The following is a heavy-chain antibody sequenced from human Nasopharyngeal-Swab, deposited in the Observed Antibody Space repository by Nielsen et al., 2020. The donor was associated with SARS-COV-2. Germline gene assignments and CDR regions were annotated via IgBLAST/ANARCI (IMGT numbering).Heavy chain of an antibody. V-gene: IGHV3-48*02. CDR3: ARDPYYYDSSGYFSDAFDI. CDR1: GFTFSSYS. CDR2: ISSRGSTI. D-gene: IGHD3-22*01. Sequence: GESLKISCAASGFTFSSYSMNWVRQAPGKGPEWVSYISSRGSTIYYADSVKGRFTISRDNAKKSLYVQMNSLRDDDTAVYYCARDPYYYDSSGYFSDAFDIWGQGTMVTVSS. J-gene: IGHJ3*02.